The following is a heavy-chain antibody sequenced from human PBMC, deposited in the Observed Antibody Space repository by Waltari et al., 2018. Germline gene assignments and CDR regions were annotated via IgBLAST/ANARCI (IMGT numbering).Heavy chain of an antibody. Sequence: EVQLVESGGGLVQPGRSLRLSCAASGFTFDDYAMHWARQAPGKGLEWVSGISWNSGSIGYADSVKGRFTISRDNAKNSLYLQMNSLRAEDTALYYCAKDKERYYDSSGYFDYWGQGTLVTVSS. D-gene: IGHD3-22*01. CDR1: GFTFDDYA. CDR2: ISWNSGSI. V-gene: IGHV3-9*01. J-gene: IGHJ4*02. CDR3: AKDKERYYDSSGYFDY.